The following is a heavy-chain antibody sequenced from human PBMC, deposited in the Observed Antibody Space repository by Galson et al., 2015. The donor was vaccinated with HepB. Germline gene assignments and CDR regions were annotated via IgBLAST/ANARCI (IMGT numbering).Heavy chain of an antibody. J-gene: IGHJ4*02. D-gene: IGHD3-22*01. CDR2: ISSSGNTI. V-gene: IGHV3-11*01. Sequence: SLRLSCAASEFTFSDYYMSWFRQAPGKGLEWVSYISSSGNTIYYADSVKGRFTIPRDNAKNSLYLQMNSLRAEDTAVYFCARNYDSSGYYRPPIDYWGQGTLVTVSS. CDR3: ARNYDSSGYYRPPIDY. CDR1: EFTFSDYY.